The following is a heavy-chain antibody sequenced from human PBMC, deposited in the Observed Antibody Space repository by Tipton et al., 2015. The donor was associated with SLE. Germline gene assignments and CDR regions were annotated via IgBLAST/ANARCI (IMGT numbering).Heavy chain of an antibody. D-gene: IGHD3-10*01. CDR1: GGSITSYY. Sequence: TLSLTCTVAGGSITSYYWSWIRQPPGKGLEWIGYIYHSGSTNYNPSLKSRVTISVDTSKNQFSLNVRSVTAADTAVYYCARGDYFGSGDALDVWGQGTMVSVSS. CDR2: IYHSGST. V-gene: IGHV4-59*12. CDR3: ARGDYFGSGDALDV. J-gene: IGHJ3*01.